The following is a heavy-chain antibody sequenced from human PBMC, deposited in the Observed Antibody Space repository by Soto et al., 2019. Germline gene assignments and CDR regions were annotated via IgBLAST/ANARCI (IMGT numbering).Heavy chain of an antibody. Sequence: GGSLRLSCAASGFSFSSYEMNWVRQAPGKGLEWVSYISSSGSTIYYADSVKGRFTISRDNAKNSLYLQMNSLRAEDTAVYYCARAGDFGSGPYYYYGMDVWGQGTTVTVSS. D-gene: IGHD3-3*01. V-gene: IGHV3-48*03. J-gene: IGHJ6*02. CDR2: ISSSGSTI. CDR1: GFSFSSYE. CDR3: ARAGDFGSGPYYYYGMDV.